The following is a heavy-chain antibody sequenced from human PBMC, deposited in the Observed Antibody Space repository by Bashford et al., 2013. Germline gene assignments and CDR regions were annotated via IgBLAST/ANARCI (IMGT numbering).Heavy chain of an antibody. CDR3: AREGIAAADDYYGMDV. D-gene: IGHD6-13*01. CDR1: GFTFSDYY. J-gene: IGHJ6*02. V-gene: IGHV3-23*01. Sequence: GSLRLSCAASGFTFSDYYMSWVRQAPGKGLEWVSAISGSGGSTYYADSVKGRFTISRDNSKNTLYLQMNSLRAEDTAVYYCAREGIAAADDYYGMDVWGQGTTVTVSS. CDR2: ISGSGGST.